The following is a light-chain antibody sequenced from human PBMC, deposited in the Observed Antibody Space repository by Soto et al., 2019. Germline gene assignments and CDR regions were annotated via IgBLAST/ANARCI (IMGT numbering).Light chain of an antibody. J-gene: IGKJ2*01. V-gene: IGKV1-5*03. Sequence: DIQMTQSPSTLSASVGDRVTITCRASQSISTWLAWYQQKPGKAPKFLIYKASTLQRGVPSRFSGSGSGTDFLFPFGSLQPVVFAPYSCQRYDTSPYPFGQGTRL. CDR2: KAS. CDR3: QRYDTSPYP. CDR1: QSISTW.